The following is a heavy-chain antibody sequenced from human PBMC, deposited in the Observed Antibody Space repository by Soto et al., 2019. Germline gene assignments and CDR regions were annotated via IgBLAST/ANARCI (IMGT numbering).Heavy chain of an antibody. CDR1: GYTFTSSV. Sequence: GASLKVSCKASGYTFTSSVMNGVRQATEQGLEWMGWMNPNSGNTGYAQKFQGRVTMTRNTSISTAYMELSSLRSEDTAVYYCARGYYDILTGYLFNWFDPWGQGTLVTVSS. CDR2: MNPNSGNT. V-gene: IGHV1-8*01. D-gene: IGHD3-9*01. J-gene: IGHJ5*02. CDR3: ARGYYDILTGYLFNWFDP.